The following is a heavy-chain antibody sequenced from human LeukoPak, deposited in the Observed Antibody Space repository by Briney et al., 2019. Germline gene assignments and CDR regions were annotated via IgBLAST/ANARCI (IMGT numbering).Heavy chain of an antibody. V-gene: IGHV3-30*02. CDR2: IRYDGGNK. J-gene: IGHJ4*02. D-gene: IGHD3-3*01. CDR1: GFTFSSYG. Sequence: GGSLRLSCAASGFTFSSYGMHWVRQAPGKGLEWVAFIRYDGGNKYYADSVKGRFTISRDNSKNTLYLQMNSLRAEDTAVYYCAKDQGFWSGYSYYYFDYWGQGTLVTVSS. CDR3: AKDQGFWSGYSYYYFDY.